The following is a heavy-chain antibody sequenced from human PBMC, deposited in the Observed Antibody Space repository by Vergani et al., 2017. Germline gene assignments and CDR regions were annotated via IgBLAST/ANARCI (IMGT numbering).Heavy chain of an antibody. J-gene: IGHJ3*02. CDR3: AKAASITMVRGAGDAFDI. Sequence: EVQLLESGGGLVQPGGSLRLSCAASGFTFSSYAMSWVRQAPGKGLEWVSAIIGSGGSTYYADSVKGRFTISRDNSKHTLYLQMNSLRAEDTAVYYCAKAASITMVRGAGDAFDIWGQGTMVTVSS. D-gene: IGHD3-10*01. V-gene: IGHV3-23*01. CDR1: GFTFSSYA. CDR2: IIGSGGST.